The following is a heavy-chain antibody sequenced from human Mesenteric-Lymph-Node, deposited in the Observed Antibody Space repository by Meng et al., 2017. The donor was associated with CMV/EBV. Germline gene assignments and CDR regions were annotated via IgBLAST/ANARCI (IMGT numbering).Heavy chain of an antibody. J-gene: IGHJ6*02. V-gene: IGHV3-23*01. CDR2: ISRSGRST. Sequence: GESLKISCAASGFSFGNYAMSWVRQAPGKGLEWVSTISRSGRSTYYADSVKGRFTISRDNSKNTLYLQMNSLRAEDTAVYYCAKDMIVGGAFYYYYGMEVWGQGTTVTVSS. CDR1: GFSFGNYA. CDR3: AKDMIVGGAFYYYYGMEV. D-gene: IGHD3-22*01.